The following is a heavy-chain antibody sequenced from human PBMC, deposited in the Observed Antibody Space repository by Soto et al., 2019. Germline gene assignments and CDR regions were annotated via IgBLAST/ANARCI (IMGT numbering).Heavy chain of an antibody. J-gene: IGHJ3*02. CDR1: VYSFTSYW. CDR3: ARHVSSSGWYVGAFDI. Sequence: GESLKISCKGSVYSFTSYWIGWVRQMPGKGLEWMGIIYPGDSDTRYSPSFQGQVTISADKSISTAYLQWSSLKASDTAMCYCARHVSSSGWYVGAFDIWGQGTMVTVSS. CDR2: IYPGDSDT. D-gene: IGHD6-19*01. V-gene: IGHV5-51*01.